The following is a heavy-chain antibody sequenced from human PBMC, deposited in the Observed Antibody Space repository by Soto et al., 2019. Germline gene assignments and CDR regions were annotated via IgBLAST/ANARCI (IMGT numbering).Heavy chain of an antibody. CDR2: INHRGSL. CDR3: ARELTQRQVRTMDV. D-gene: IGHD1-1*01. Sequence: SETLSLTCTVTGGSMTSGDQYWTWIRHRPGEGLEWFGYINHRGSLYYNPSLKSRVSMSVDTSKNQFSLNLSSVTAADTAVYYCARELTQRQVRTMDVWCEGNTVTAAS. CDR1: GGSMTSGDQY. V-gene: IGHV4-31*03. J-gene: IGHJ6*04.